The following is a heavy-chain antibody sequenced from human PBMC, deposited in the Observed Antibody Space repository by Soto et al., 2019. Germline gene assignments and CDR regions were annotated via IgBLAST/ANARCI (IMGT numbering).Heavy chain of an antibody. CDR1: GFTFSRSG. CDR3: AREEFGGYSPYVMDV. J-gene: IGHJ6*02. V-gene: IGHV3-30*03. D-gene: IGHD3-10*01. Sequence: QVQLVESGGGVVQPGRSLRLSCAASGFTFSRSGMHWVRQAPGKGLEWVAVISFDGSNIHYGDSVKGRFTISRDNSKNTLYLQINSLRLEDTAMYYCAREEFGGYSPYVMDVWGQGTTVIVSS. CDR2: ISFDGSNI.